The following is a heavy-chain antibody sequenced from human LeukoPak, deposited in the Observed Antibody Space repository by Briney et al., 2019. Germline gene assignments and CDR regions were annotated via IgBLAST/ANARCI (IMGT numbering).Heavy chain of an antibody. CDR1: GYTFTSYD. J-gene: IGHJ6*03. CDR3: ARVTSSTVSTFYYYYYMDV. V-gene: IGHV1-8*03. D-gene: IGHD4-17*01. CDR2: MNPNSGNT. Sequence: VSVKVSCKASGYTFTSYDINWVRQATGQGLEWMGWMNPNSGNTGYAQKFQGRVTITRNTSISTAYMELSSLRSEDTAVYYCARVTSSTVSTFYYYYYMDVWGKGTTVTVSS.